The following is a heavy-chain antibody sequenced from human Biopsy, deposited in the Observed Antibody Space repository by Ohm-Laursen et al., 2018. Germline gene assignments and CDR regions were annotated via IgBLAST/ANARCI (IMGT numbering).Heavy chain of an antibody. V-gene: IGHV4-39*01. Sequence: GTLSLTCAVSGGSISSGSNYWAWIRQPPGKGLEWIGSAYHSGTTYYSPSLKSRVTISVDTSKNQLSLKVTSVTAADTAAYYCARHDGNGPFALDSWGQGTLVTVSS. CDR3: ARHDGNGPFALDS. J-gene: IGHJ4*02. D-gene: IGHD5-24*01. CDR2: AYHSGTT. CDR1: GGSISSGSNY.